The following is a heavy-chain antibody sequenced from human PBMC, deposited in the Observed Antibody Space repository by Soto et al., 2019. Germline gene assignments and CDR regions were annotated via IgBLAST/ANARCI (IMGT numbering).Heavy chain of an antibody. V-gene: IGHV3-23*01. CDR1: GFTFSSYG. J-gene: IGHJ4*02. CDR2: SSATGAGT. Sequence: GSLRLSCAASGFTFSSYGMTWVRQAPGKGLEWVSFSSATGAGTYYADSVKGRFTISRDNSKNTLYLQMTSLRADDTAVYYCAKDRRAGGNYGFYSDFWGQGALVTVSS. D-gene: IGHD1-7*01. CDR3: AKDRRAGGNYGFYSDF.